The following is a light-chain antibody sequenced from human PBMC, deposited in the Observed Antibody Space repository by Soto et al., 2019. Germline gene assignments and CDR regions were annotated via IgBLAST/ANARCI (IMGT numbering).Light chain of an antibody. V-gene: IGLV2-14*01. CDR3: SSYTSSSTLEGV. CDR2: EVS. Sequence: QSALTQPRAVSGSPGQSVTISCSGTNSDLGNHNYVSWYQQHPGKAPKLMIYEVSNRPSGVSNRFSGSKSGNTASLTISGLQAEDEADYYCSSYTSSSTLEGVFGTGTKLTVL. J-gene: IGLJ1*01. CDR1: NSDLGNHNY.